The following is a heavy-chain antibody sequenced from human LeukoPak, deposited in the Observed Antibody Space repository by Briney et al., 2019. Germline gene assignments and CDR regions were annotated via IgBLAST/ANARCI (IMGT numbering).Heavy chain of an antibody. CDR1: GCSISSGALY. D-gene: IGHD1-26*01. CDR3: AREDVGATVDY. Sequence: PSQTLSLACTVSGCSISSGALYWSWIRPPPGKGREWLGYVYYSGSTYHNPSHKSRVTIPVDTSKTQFSLRLSSVTAADTAVYYCAREDVGATVDYWGQGTLVTASS. V-gene: IGHV4-30-4*08. CDR2: VYYSGST. J-gene: IGHJ4*02.